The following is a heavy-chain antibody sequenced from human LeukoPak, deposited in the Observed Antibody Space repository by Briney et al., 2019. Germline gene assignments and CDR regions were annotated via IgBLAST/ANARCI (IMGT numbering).Heavy chain of an antibody. J-gene: IGHJ5*02. V-gene: IGHV4-4*09. D-gene: IGHD4-17*01. CDR1: GGSISSYY. CDR3: ARQGYRDYWFDP. CDR2: IYTSGTT. Sequence: SETLSLTCTVSGGSISSYYWSWTRQPPGKGLEWIGYIYTSGTTNYNPSLRSRVTISVDTSKKLFSLRLSSVTAADTAVYYCARQGYRDYWFDPWGQGTLVIVSS.